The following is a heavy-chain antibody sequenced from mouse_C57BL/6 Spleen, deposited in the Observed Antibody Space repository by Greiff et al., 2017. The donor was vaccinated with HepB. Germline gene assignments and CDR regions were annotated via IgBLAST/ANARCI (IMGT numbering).Heavy chain of an antibody. CDR2: IYPGDGDT. Sequence: VQLQQSGAELVKPGASVKISCKASGYAFSSYWMNWVKQRPGKGLEWIGQIYPGDGDTNYNGKFKGKATLTADESSSTAYMQLSSLTSEDSAVYFCARERDDGSWFAYWGQGTLVTVSA. V-gene: IGHV1-80*01. J-gene: IGHJ3*01. CDR1: GYAFSSYW. CDR3: ARERDDGSWFAY. D-gene: IGHD2-3*01.